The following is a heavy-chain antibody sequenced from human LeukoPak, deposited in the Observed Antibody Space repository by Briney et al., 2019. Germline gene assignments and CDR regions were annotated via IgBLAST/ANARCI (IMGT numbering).Heavy chain of an antibody. D-gene: IGHD6-13*01. CDR1: GFTFSSYG. J-gene: IGHJ6*03. CDR3: AKEARQLALYYYYYYYMDV. CDR2: IWYGGSNK. V-gene: IGHV3-30*02. Sequence: PGGSLRLSCAASGFTFSSYGMHWVRQAPGKGLEWVAVIWYGGSNKYYADSVKGRFTISRDNSKNTLYLQMNSLRAEDTAVYYCAKEARQLALYYYYYYYMDVWGKGTTVTVSS.